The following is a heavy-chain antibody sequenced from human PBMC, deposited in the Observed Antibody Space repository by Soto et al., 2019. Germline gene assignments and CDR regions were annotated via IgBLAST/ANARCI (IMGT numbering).Heavy chain of an antibody. Sequence: QVQLQESGPGLVKPSQTLSLTCTVSGGSISSGGYYWSWIRQHPGKGLEWIGYIYYSGSTYYNPSLKSRVTTSADPSKNQFSLKRSSVTAADTAVYYCARKRQLGPTVDYWGQGTLVTVSS. V-gene: IGHV4-31*03. CDR2: IYYSGST. CDR1: GGSISSGGYY. J-gene: IGHJ4*02. D-gene: IGHD6-6*01. CDR3: ARKRQLGPTVDY.